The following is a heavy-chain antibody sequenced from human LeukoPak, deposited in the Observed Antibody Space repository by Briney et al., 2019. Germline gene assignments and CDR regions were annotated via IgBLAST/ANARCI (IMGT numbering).Heavy chain of an antibody. CDR1: GGSIRSYY. CDR2: IYYSGST. CDR3: ARDSEGSGPDY. V-gene: IGHV4-59*01. Sequence: SETLSLTCTVSGGSIRSYYWSWIRQPPGKGLEWIGYIYYSGSTNYNPSLKSRVTISVDTSKNQFSLKLSSVTAADTAVYYCARDSEGSGPDYWGQGTLVTVSS. D-gene: IGHD6-19*01. J-gene: IGHJ4*02.